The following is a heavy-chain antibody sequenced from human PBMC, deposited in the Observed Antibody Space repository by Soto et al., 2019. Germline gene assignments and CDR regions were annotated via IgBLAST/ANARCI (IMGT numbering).Heavy chain of an antibody. Sequence: GGSLRLSCAASGFTFSSYAMTWVRRAPGKGLEWVSSINSGGSTYYADSVTGRFTISRDNSKNTVSLQMNSLRAEDTAIYYCAKETGYSYGYNDVWGQGALVTVSS. D-gene: IGHD1-26*01. CDR2: INSGGST. CDR1: GFTFSSYA. V-gene: IGHV3-23*01. J-gene: IGHJ4*02. CDR3: AKETGYSYGYNDV.